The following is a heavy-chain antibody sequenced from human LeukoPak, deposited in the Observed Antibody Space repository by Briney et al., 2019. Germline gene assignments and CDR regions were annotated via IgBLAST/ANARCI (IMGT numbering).Heavy chain of an antibody. CDR2: ISGSGGST. CDR1: GFTFRSYA. J-gene: IGHJ5*02. CDR3: AKDGTTVTTCWFDP. V-gene: IGHV3-23*01. D-gene: IGHD4-17*01. Sequence: GGSLRLSCAASGFTFRSYAMSWVRQAPGKGLGWVSAISGSGGSTYYADSVKGRFTISRDNSKNTLYLQMNSLRAEDTAVYYCAKDGTTVTTCWFDPWGRGTLVTVSS.